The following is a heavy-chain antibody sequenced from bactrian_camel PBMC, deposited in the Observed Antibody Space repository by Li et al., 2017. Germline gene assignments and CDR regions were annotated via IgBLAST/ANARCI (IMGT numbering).Heavy chain of an antibody. J-gene: IGHJ6*01. CDR2: IYIGGGFI. D-gene: IGHD6*01. Sequence: QLVESGGGSVQAGGSLRLSCTASGSSGYTFSRYCLGWFRQAPGKEREGVARIYIGGGFIYYADSVKGRFTISRDNAKNMLYLQMDSLKIEDTAVYYCATQRGERYGDSIGGYWGQGTQVTV. CDR3: ATQRGERYGDSIGGY. CDR1: GSSGYTFSRYC. V-gene: IGHV3S28*01.